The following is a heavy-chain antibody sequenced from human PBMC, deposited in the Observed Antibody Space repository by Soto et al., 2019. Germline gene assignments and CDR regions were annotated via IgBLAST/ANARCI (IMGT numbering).Heavy chain of an antibody. CDR3: ARTPETRDWLDP. Sequence: TLSLTCSVSGASVSSYYWSWVRQPPGKGLEWIGYIYYIGAYNYNPSLKSRVTISVDTSKNQFSLKLTSVTAADTAVYYCARTPETRDWLDPWGQGTPVTVSS. CDR1: GASVSSYY. D-gene: IGHD1-7*01. V-gene: IGHV4-59*02. CDR2: IYYIGAY. J-gene: IGHJ5*02.